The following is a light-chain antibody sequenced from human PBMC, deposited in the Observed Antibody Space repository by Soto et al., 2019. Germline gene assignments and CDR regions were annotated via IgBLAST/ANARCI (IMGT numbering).Light chain of an antibody. V-gene: IGKV1-5*01. CDR2: DAS. CDR3: QQYHSPTWT. J-gene: IGKJ1*01. Sequence: EIQMTQSPSTLSASVGDRVTITCRASQSIGSWLAWYHQKPGKAPKLLIYDASTLESGVPSRSSGSGSATEFTLTISSLQPDDFATYYCQQYHSPTWTFGQGTRVDIK. CDR1: QSIGSW.